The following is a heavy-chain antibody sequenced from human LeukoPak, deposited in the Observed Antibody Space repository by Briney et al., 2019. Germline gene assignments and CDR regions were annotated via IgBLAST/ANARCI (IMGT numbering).Heavy chain of an antibody. CDR3: ASLGESSVFDY. V-gene: IGHV4-59*08. J-gene: IGHJ4*02. D-gene: IGHD3-10*01. CDR2: IYYSGST. CDR1: GGSISSYY. Sequence: SETLSLTCTVSGGSISSYYWNWIRQPPGKGLEWIGYIYYSGSTNYNPSPKSRVTISVDTSKNQFSLKLSSVTAADTAVYYCASLGESSVFDYWGQGTLVTVSS.